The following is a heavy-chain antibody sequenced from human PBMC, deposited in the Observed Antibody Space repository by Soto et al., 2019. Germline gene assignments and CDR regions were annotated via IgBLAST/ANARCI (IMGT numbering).Heavy chain of an antibody. CDR3: ARHTSGWHYYDY. CDR1: GFNFSDHY. J-gene: IGHJ4*02. D-gene: IGHD6-19*01. V-gene: IGHV3-11*06. CDR2: ISGSSRYT. Sequence: GGSLRLSCAASGFNFSDHYMNWIRQAPGKGLEWVSYISGSSRYTNFADSVKGRFTISRDNAKNSLYLQMNSLRVEDTAVYYCARHTSGWHYYDYWGQGTPVTVSS.